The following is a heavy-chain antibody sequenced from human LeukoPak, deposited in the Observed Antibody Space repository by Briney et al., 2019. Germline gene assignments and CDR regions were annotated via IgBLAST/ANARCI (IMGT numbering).Heavy chain of an antibody. J-gene: IGHJ6*03. Sequence: PSETLSLTCTVSGGSISSYYWSWIRQPPGKGLEWIGYIYYSGSTNYSPSLKSRVTISVDTSKNQFSLKLSSVTAADTAVYYCARAPYCSGGSCYRIYYYYMDVWGKGTTVTVSS. D-gene: IGHD2-15*01. CDR2: IYYSGST. CDR1: GGSISSYY. CDR3: ARAPYCSGGSCYRIYYYYMDV. V-gene: IGHV4-59*01.